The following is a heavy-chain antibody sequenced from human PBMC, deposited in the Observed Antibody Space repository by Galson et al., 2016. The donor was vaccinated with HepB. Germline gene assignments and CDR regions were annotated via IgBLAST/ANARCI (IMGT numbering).Heavy chain of an antibody. V-gene: IGHV1-46*01. J-gene: IGHJ3*01. CDR1: GYIFTSYY. D-gene: IGHD2-8*02. CDR2: ISPSGGRT. Sequence: SVKVSCKASGYIFTSYYIHWVRQAPGQGPEWMGIISPSGGRTNFAQKFQGRVNMTRDTSRSTVYMELSGLRSEDRGLYFCARDRGLNTGPLDVWGQGTMVTVSS. CDR3: ARDRGLNTGPLDV.